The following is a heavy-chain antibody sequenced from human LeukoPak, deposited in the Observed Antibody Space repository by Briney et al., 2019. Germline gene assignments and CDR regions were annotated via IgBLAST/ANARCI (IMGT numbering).Heavy chain of an antibody. CDR1: GFTFSSYG. Sequence: GGSLRLSCAASGFTFSSYGMSWVRQAPGKGLEWVSVISGSGGSTYYADSVKGRFTISRDNAKNSLYLQMNSLRAEDTAVYYCARGLLLEPFDYWGQGTLVTVSS. J-gene: IGHJ4*02. D-gene: IGHD1-1*01. V-gene: IGHV3-23*01. CDR2: ISGSGGST. CDR3: ARGLLLEPFDY.